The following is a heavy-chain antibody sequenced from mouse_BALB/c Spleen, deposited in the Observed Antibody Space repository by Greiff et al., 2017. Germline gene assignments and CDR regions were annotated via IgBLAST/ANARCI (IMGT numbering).Heavy chain of an antibody. CDR2: ISYSGST. D-gene: IGHD2-4*01. V-gene: IGHV3-2*02. Sequence: VQLKESGPGLVKPSQSLSLTCTVTGYSITSDYAWNWIRQLPGNKLEWMGYISYSGSTSYNPSLKSRIAITRDTTKNQFFLQLNSVTTEDTATYYCARKGITADYWGQGTTLTVSS. CDR3: ARKGITADY. J-gene: IGHJ2*01. CDR1: GYSITSDYA.